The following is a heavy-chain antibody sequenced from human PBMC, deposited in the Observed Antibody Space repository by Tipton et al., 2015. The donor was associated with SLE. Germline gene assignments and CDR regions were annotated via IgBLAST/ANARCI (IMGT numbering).Heavy chain of an antibody. D-gene: IGHD6-13*01. Sequence: TLSLTCAVYGGSFSGYSWSWIRQPPGKGLEWIGEINHSGFTNYKPSLKSRVTMAADTSTNQLSLKVTSVTAADTAIYYCARAYGSSLADYFDHWGQGTLVSVSS. CDR1: GGSFSGYS. CDR2: INHSGFT. V-gene: IGHV4-34*01. CDR3: ARAYGSSLADYFDH. J-gene: IGHJ4*02.